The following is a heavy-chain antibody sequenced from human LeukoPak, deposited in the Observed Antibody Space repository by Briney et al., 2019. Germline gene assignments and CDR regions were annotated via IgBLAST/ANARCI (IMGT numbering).Heavy chain of an antibody. CDR3: ARALAAAGTGRDY. J-gene: IGHJ4*02. V-gene: IGHV3-30-3*01. CDR2: ISYDGSNK. D-gene: IGHD6-13*01. CDR1: GFTFSSYA. Sequence: PGRSLRLSCASSGFTFSSYAMHWVRQAPGKGLEWVAVISYDGSNKYYADSVKGRFTISRDNSKNTLYLQMNSLRAEDTAVYYCARALAAAGTGRDYWGQGTLVTVSS.